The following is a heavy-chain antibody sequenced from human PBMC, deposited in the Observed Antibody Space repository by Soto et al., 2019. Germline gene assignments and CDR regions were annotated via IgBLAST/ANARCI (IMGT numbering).Heavy chain of an antibody. J-gene: IGHJ4*02. CDR2: ISSNGGST. V-gene: IGHV3-64*02. Sequence: EVQLVESGEGLVQPGGSLRLSCAASGFTFSSYAMHWVRQAPGKGLEYVSAISSNGGSTYYADSVKGRFTISRDNSKNTLYLQMNSLRAEDTAVYYCARDIAARRFDYWGQGTLVIVSS. D-gene: IGHD6-6*01. CDR3: ARDIAARRFDY. CDR1: GFTFSSYA.